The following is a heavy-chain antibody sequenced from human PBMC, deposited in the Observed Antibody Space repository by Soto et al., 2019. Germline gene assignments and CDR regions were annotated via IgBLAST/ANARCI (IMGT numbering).Heavy chain of an antibody. Sequence: QVQLVQSGAEVKKPGASVKVSCKASGYTFTGHYILWVRQAPGQGLEWMGWVNPISGRTIYAQKFLGWVTMTRDTSTSTAYLELRSLTSDATAVYYCARAKNFGSGELDYWGQGTLVTVSS. CDR2: VNPISGRT. J-gene: IGHJ4*02. V-gene: IGHV1-2*04. D-gene: IGHD3-10*01. CDR3: ARAKNFGSGELDY. CDR1: GYTFTGHY.